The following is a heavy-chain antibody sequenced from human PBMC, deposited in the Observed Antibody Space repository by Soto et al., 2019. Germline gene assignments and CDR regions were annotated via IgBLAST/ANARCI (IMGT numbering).Heavy chain of an antibody. CDR1: GFTFSSYS. CDR2: ISSSSSYI. D-gene: IGHD3-9*01. Sequence: PGGSLRLSCAASGFTFSSYSMNWVRQAPGKGLEWVSSISSSSSYIYYADSVKGRFTISRDNAKKTLYLQWKSLRAEHRAGYYFAKAFKDFDWENFFDPGGPETLVTVSS. V-gene: IGHV3-21*01. CDR3: AKAFKDFDWENFFDP. J-gene: IGHJ5*02.